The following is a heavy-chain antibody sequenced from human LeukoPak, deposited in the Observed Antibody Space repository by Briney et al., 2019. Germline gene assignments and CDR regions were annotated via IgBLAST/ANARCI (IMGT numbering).Heavy chain of an antibody. CDR1: GFTFSSYA. CDR2: ISSNGGST. V-gene: IGHV3-64*01. CDR3: ARDSGDGYNYDAFDI. J-gene: IGHJ3*02. Sequence: GGSLRLSCAASGFTFSSYAMHWVRQAPGKGLEYVSAISSNGGSTYYANSMKGRFTISRDNAKNSLYLQMNSLRAEDTAVYYCARDSGDGYNYDAFDIWGQGTMVTVSS. D-gene: IGHD5-24*01.